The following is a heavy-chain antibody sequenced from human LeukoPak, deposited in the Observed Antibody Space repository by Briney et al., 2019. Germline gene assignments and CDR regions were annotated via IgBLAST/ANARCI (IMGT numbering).Heavy chain of an antibody. V-gene: IGHV4-4*07. Sequence: PSETLSLTCTVSGGSISTYYWSWIRQPAGKGLEWIGRIYSSGSTNYNPSLKSRVTMSVDTSKNQFSLRLSSVTAADTAVYYCARDQIQGYCSSTRCPNYFDYWGQRTLVTVSS. CDR3: ARDQIQGYCSSTRCPNYFDY. CDR1: GGSISTYY. CDR2: IYSSGST. D-gene: IGHD2-2*01. J-gene: IGHJ4*02.